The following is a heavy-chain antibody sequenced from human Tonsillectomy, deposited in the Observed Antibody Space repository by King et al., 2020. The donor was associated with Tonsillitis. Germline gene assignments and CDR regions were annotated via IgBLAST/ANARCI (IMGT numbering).Heavy chain of an antibody. V-gene: IGHV3-33*05. Sequence: VQLVESGGGVVQPGRSLRLSCAASGFTFSSYGMHWVRQAPGKGLEWVAVTSYDGSDKYYAESVKGRFTISRDNSKNTLYLQMNSLRVEDTAVYYCARRRWVLLRFGGNGMDVWGQGTSVTVSS. CDR1: GFTFSSYG. J-gene: IGHJ6*02. CDR3: ARRRWVLLRFGGNGMDV. D-gene: IGHD3-10*01. CDR2: TSYDGSDK.